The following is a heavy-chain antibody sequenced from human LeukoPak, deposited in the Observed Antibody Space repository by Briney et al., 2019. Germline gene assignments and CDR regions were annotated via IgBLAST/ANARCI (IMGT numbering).Heavy chain of an antibody. Sequence: SVKVFCKASGGTFSSYAISWVRQAPGQGLEWMGRIIPIFGIANYAQKFQGRVTITADKSTSTAYMELSSLRSEDTAVYYCARDGTAMVPYWGQGTLVTVSS. D-gene: IGHD5-18*01. J-gene: IGHJ4*02. CDR2: IIPIFGIA. CDR3: ARDGTAMVPY. V-gene: IGHV1-69*04. CDR1: GGTFSSYA.